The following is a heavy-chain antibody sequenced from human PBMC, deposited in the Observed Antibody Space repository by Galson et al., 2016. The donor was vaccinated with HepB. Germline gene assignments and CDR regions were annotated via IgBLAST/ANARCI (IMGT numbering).Heavy chain of an antibody. Sequence: SLRLSCAASGFIFSRYAMSWVRQAPGKGLEWVSAISGAGDNTYNADSVRGRFTISRDNSRNTLYLQMNSLRADDTAVYYCAILTGLSHCYNGLDVWGQGTTVTVSS. J-gene: IGHJ6*02. V-gene: IGHV3-23*01. CDR1: GFIFSRYA. CDR2: ISGAGDNT. CDR3: AILTGLSHCYNGLDV. D-gene: IGHD3-9*01.